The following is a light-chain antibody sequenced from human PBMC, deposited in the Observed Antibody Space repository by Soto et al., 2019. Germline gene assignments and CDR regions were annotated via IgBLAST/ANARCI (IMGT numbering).Light chain of an antibody. CDR2: DVS. CDR1: XDIRGA. J-gene: IGKJ5*01. V-gene: IGKV1-13*02. Sequence: AIQVTQSPSSLSASVGDRVTITCRASXDIRGALAWYQQKPGKAPNLLIYDVSTLESGVPSRFSGSGSGTEFTLTISSLQPEDFGTYYCQQFNSYPITFGHGTRLEIK. CDR3: QQFNSYPIT.